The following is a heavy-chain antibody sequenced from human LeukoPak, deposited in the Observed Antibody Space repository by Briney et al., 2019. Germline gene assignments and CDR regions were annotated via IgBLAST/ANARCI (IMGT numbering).Heavy chain of an antibody. CDR1: GGTFSSYA. CDR3: ARARTMIDSPYYYYYYGMDV. CDR2: IIPILGIA. D-gene: IGHD3-22*01. V-gene: IGHV1-69*04. Sequence: ASVKVSCKASGGTFSSYAISWVRQAPGQGLEWMGRIIPILGIANYAQKFQGRVTITADKSTSTAYMELSSLRSEDTAVYYCARARTMIDSPYYYYYYGMDVWGQGTTVTVSS. J-gene: IGHJ6*02.